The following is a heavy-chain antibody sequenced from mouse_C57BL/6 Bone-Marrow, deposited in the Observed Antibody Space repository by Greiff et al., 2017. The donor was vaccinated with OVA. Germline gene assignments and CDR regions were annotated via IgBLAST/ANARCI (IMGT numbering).Heavy chain of an antibody. V-gene: IGHV1-69*01. CDR3: AKGAAQGAWFAY. Sequence: VQLQQSGAELVMPGASVKLSCKASGYTFTSYWMHWVKQRPGKGLEWIGEIDPSDSYTNYNQKFKGKSTLTVDKSSSTAYMQLSSLTSEDSAGYNCAKGAAQGAWFAYWGQGTLVTVSA. D-gene: IGHD6-1*01. CDR1: GYTFTSYW. CDR2: IDPSDSYT. J-gene: IGHJ3*01.